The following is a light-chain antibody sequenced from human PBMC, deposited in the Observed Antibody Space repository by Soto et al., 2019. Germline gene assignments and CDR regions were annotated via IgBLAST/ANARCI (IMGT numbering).Light chain of an antibody. J-gene: IGKJ1*01. CDR2: AAS. CDR3: QKYDSALGT. CDR1: QGISNY. Sequence: DIQSSPSPSSLSSSLVDRVTLPCRATQGISNYLAWYQQKPGKVPKLLIYAASTLQSGVPSRFSGSGSGTDFTLTISSLQPEDVATYYCQKYDSALGTFGQGTKVDI. V-gene: IGKV1-27*01.